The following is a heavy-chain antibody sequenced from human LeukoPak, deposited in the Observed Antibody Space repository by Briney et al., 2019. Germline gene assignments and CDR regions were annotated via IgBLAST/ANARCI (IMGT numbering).Heavy chain of an antibody. J-gene: IGHJ6*02. CDR3: ARDVGRLGRVYYYYGMDV. Sequence: ASVKVSCKASGYTFTSYGISWVRQAPGQWLEWMGWISAYNGNTNYAQKLQGRVTMTTDTSTSTAYMELRSLRSDDTAVYYCARDVGRLGRVYYYYGMDVWGQGTTVTVSS. CDR2: ISAYNGNT. V-gene: IGHV1-18*01. D-gene: IGHD7-27*01. CDR1: GYTFTSYG.